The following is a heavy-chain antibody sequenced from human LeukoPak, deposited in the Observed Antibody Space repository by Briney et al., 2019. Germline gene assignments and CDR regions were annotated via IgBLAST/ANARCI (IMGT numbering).Heavy chain of an antibody. D-gene: IGHD3-22*01. V-gene: IGHV3-30*18. Sequence: GGSLRLSCAASGFTFSSYGMHWVRQAPGKGLEWVAVISYDGSNKYYADSVKGRFTISRDNSKNTLYLQMNSLRAEDTAVYYCAKFPWGSSGYETDYWGQGTLVTVSS. CDR3: AKFPWGSSGYETDY. CDR2: ISYDGSNK. CDR1: GFTFSSYG. J-gene: IGHJ4*02.